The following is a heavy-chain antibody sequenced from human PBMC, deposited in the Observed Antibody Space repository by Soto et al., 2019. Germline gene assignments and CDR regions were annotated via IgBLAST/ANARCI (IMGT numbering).Heavy chain of an antibody. V-gene: IGHV4-34*01. CDR3: ARGGGARQQRQQKSYYYYYYGMDV. CDR2: INHSGST. D-gene: IGHD6-13*01. CDR1: GGSFSGYY. J-gene: IGHJ6*02. Sequence: PSETLSLTCAVYGGSFSGYYWSWIRQPPGKGLEWIGEINHSGSTNYNPSLKSRVTISVDTSKNQFSLKLSSVTAADTAVYYCARGGGARQQRQQKSYYYYYYGMDVWGQGTTVTVS.